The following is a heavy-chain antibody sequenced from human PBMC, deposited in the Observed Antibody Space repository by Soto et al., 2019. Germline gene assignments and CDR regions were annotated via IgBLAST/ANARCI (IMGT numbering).Heavy chain of an antibody. CDR1: GFTFSSYG. J-gene: IGHJ4*02. D-gene: IGHD5-12*01. CDR3: AKDREEMATINYFDY. CDR2: ISYDGSNK. Sequence: QVQLVESGGGVVQPGRSLRLSCAASGFTFSSYGMHWVRQAPGKGLEWVAVISYDGSNKYYADSVKGRFTISRDNSKNTLYLQMNSLRAEDTAVYYCAKDREEMATINYFDYWGQGTLVTVSS. V-gene: IGHV3-30*18.